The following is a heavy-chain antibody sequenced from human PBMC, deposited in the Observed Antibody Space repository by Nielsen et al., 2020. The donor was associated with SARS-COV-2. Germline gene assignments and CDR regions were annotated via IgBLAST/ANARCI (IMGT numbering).Heavy chain of an antibody. CDR1: GFTFSSYD. V-gene: IGHV3-30*18. J-gene: IGHJ4*02. D-gene: IGHD6-13*01. CDR2: ISYDGSNK. Sequence: GESLKISCAASGFTFSSYDMHWVRQAPGKGLEWVAVISYDGSNKYYADSVKGRFTISRDNSKNTLYLQMNSLRAEDTAVYYCAKGDGDSWSPFLYLDNWGQGTLVTASS. CDR3: AKGDGDSWSPFLYLDN.